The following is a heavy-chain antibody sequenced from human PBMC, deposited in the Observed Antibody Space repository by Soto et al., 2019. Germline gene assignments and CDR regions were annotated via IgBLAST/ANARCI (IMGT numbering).Heavy chain of an antibody. V-gene: IGHV3-30*18. CDR3: AKAETRGRGPPVSCDI. Sequence: SPRLSCSASGFTFSDYAMHCVRQAPGEGLEWLATVSSDGTAEYYATSVKGGFAIAIDKSMSILVLQMDRLGVADTVVYYCAKAETRGRGPPVSCDIWGQGTMVTVSS. CDR1: GFTFSDYA. D-gene: IGHD3-10*01. CDR2: VSSDGTAE. J-gene: IGHJ3*02.